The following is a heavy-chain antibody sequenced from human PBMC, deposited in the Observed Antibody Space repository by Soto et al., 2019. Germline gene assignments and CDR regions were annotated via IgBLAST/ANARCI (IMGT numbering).Heavy chain of an antibody. J-gene: IGHJ3*01. V-gene: IGHV3-23*01. CDR2: ITGNGVGR. CDR3: TRDPNGDHIGAFEF. Sequence: EVQVLESGGGLVQPGGSLRLSCADAEFTFSTYAMTWVRQAPGGRLEWVSSITGNGVGRSYADPVKGRFTVSRDNSKDTLFLRMNSLRVEDTAIYYCTRDPNGDHIGAFEFWGQGIKVTVSS. D-gene: IGHD4-17*01. CDR1: EFTFSTYA.